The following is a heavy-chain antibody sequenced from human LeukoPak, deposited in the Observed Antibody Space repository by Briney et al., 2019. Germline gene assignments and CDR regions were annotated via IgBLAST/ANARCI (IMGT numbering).Heavy chain of an antibody. CDR2: INHSGST. J-gene: IGHJ5*02. V-gene: IGHV4-34*01. D-gene: IGHD3-10*01. CDR1: GGSFSGYY. CDR3: ARERYYYGSGSYNWFDP. Sequence: PSETLSLTCAVYGGSFSGYYWSWIRQPPGKGLEWIGEINHSGSTNYNPSLKSRVTISVDTSKNQFSLKLSSVTAADTAVYYCARERYYYGSGSYNWFDPWGQGTLVTVSS.